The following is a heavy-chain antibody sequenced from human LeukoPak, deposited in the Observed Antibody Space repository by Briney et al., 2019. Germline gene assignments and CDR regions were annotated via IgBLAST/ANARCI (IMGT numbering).Heavy chain of an antibody. CDR3: ARGRSV. CDR2: INHSGST. V-gene: IGHV4-34*01. CDR1: GGSFSGYY. Sequence: TASETLSLTCAVYGGSFSGYYWSWIRQPPGKGLEWIGEINHSGSTNYNPSLKSRVTISVDTSKNQFSLKLSSVTAADTAVYYCARGRSVWGQGTLSPSPQ. J-gene: IGHJ4*02.